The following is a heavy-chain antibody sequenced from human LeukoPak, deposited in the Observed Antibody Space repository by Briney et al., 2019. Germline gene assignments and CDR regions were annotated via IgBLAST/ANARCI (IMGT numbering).Heavy chain of an antibody. D-gene: IGHD2-8*02. CDR1: GYTFSNYY. J-gene: IGHJ4*02. V-gene: IGHV1-46*01. Sequence: ASVNVSCKASGYTFSNYYMHWVRQASGQGLEWMGLINPTGTGTNYAQKFRGRVTLTRDTSTTTVYMELSSLRSEDSAVYYCAREESGGYFDYWGQGTLVTVSS. CDR2: INPTGTGT. CDR3: AREESGGYFDY.